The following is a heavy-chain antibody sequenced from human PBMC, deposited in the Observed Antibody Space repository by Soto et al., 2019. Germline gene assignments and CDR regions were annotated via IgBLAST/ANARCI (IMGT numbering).Heavy chain of an antibody. D-gene: IGHD3-9*01. CDR2: ISGSGGST. CDR3: AKDLYDILTGYLKQPGFDF. Sequence: HPGGSLRLSCAASGFTFSSYAMSWVRQAPGKGLEWVSAISGSGGSTYYADSVKGRFTISRDNSKNTLYLQMNSLRAEDTAVYYCAKDLYDILTGYLKQPGFDFWCQGTLVTVSS. J-gene: IGHJ4*02. V-gene: IGHV3-23*01. CDR1: GFTFSSYA.